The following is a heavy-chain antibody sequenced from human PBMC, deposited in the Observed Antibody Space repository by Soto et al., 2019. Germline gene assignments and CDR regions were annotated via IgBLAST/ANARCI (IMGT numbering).Heavy chain of an antibody. CDR3: ARDRRGRADGFIYYYGMEV. D-gene: IGHD6-13*01. CDR2: IFDAATA. CDR1: GESVGRGTNY. V-gene: IGHV4-61*01. Sequence: QVQLQESGPGLMKPSGTLSLICSVPGESVGRGTNYWSWVRQAPGRGLEWIGYIFDAATAIYNPSFESRVSISLDAAKNQVSLKLTSVTAADTAIYYCARDRRGRADGFIYYYGMEVWGQGTSVTVSS. J-gene: IGHJ6*02.